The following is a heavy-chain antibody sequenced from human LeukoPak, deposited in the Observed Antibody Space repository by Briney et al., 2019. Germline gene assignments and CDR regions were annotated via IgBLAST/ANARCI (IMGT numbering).Heavy chain of an antibody. CDR3: ARDRGGSNRGDAFDI. D-gene: IGHD1-14*01. Sequence: GASVKVSCKASGYTFTGYYMHWVRQAPGQGLEWMGWINPNSGGTNYAQKVQGRVTMTRDRSISTAYMELSRLRSDDTALYYCARDRGGSNRGDAFDIWGQGTMVTVSS. CDR1: GYTFTGYY. V-gene: IGHV1-2*02. J-gene: IGHJ3*02. CDR2: INPNSGGT.